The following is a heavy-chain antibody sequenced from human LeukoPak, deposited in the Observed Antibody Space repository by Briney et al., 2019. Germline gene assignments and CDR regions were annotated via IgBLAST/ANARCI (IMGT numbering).Heavy chain of an antibody. D-gene: IGHD3-22*01. CDR2: INHSGST. CDR1: GGSISSYY. V-gene: IGHV4-34*01. CDR3: AREHPPHTYYYDSSGYYVDY. J-gene: IGHJ4*02. Sequence: PSETLSLTCTVSGGSISSYYWSWIRQPPGKGLEWIGEINHSGSTNYNPSLKSRVTISVDTSKNQFSLKLSSVTAADTAVYYCAREHPPHTYYYDSSGYYVDYWGQGTLVTVSS.